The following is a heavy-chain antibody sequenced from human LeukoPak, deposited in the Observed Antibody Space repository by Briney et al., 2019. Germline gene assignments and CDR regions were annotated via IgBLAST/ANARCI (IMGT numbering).Heavy chain of an antibody. CDR2: ISNSGNTI. Sequence: PGGSLRLSCAASGFTFSDFHMSWIRQAPGKGLEWVSYISNSGNTIYYADSVKGRFTISRDNAKNSLYLQMNSLRAEDTAVYYCARDQDYYDSSGYYLIFDYWGQGTLVTVSS. J-gene: IGHJ4*02. V-gene: IGHV3-11*04. CDR1: GFTFSDFH. CDR3: ARDQDYYDSSGYYLIFDY. D-gene: IGHD3-22*01.